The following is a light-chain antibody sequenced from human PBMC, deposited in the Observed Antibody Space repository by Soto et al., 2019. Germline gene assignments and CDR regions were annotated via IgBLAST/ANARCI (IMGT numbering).Light chain of an antibody. J-gene: IGLJ1*01. CDR3: SSHTTSSTRV. CDR1: SSDVGGYNY. V-gene: IGLV2-14*01. CDR2: DVS. Sequence: QSALTQPASVSGSTGQSITISCNGTSSDVGGYNYVSWYQQHPGKAPKLMIFDVSDRPSGVSNRFSGSKSGNTASLTISGLQADDEADYYCSSHTTSSTRVFGTGTKLTVL.